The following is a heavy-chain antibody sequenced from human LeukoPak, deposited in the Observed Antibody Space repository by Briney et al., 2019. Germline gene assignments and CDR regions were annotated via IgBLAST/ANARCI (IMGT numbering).Heavy chain of an antibody. J-gene: IGHJ4*02. Sequence: PGGSLRLSCAASGFIFSDYSMNWVRQPPGKGLEWISYIGIDSGNTKYADSVKGRFTISGDKAKNSLYLQMNSLRVEDTAVYYCARDHKYAFDNWGQGTLVTVSS. CDR1: GFIFSDYS. CDR3: ARDHKYAFDN. V-gene: IGHV3-48*01. D-gene: IGHD2-2*01. CDR2: IGIDSGNT.